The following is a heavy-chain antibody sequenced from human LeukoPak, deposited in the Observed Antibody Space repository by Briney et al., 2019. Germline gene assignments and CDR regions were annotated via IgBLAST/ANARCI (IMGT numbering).Heavy chain of an antibody. D-gene: IGHD4-17*01. CDR2: ISSIGSTI. J-gene: IGHJ4*02. CDR3: ARDGATVTTGAIGY. Sequence: GGSLRLSCAASGFTFSDYYMSWIRQAPGKGLEGVSYISSIGSTIYYADSVKVRFTISRDNAKNSLYLQINSLRAEDTAVYYCARDGATVTTGAIGYWGQGTLVTVSS. V-gene: IGHV3-11*01. CDR1: GFTFSDYY.